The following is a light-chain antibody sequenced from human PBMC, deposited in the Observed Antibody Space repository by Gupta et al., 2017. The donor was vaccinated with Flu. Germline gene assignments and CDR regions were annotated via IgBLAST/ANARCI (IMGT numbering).Light chain of an antibody. Sequence: DIQMTLSQSSVSASVGDRVIITCRARQIIDGWLSWYQQRPGKAPKLLVYSTSILKSGVSSRFSGSGSATHFTLTISDLRPEDFATDYCQQAKAFPFTFGPGTK. J-gene: IGKJ3*01. CDR2: STS. CDR3: QQAKAFPFT. V-gene: IGKV1-12*01. CDR1: QIIDGW.